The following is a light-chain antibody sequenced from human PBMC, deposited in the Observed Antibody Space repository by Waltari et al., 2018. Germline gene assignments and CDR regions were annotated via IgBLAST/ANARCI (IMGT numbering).Light chain of an antibody. Sequence: QSVLTQPPSVSGAPGQRVTIPCTGSGPNIGAGDEVHWYQHLPRAAPKLLIYGSTSRPLGVPARFFGSTSGTSASLAITGLQAEDEADYYCQSYDTSLSVVFGGGTKLTVL. J-gene: IGLJ3*02. CDR2: GST. CDR3: QSYDTSLSVV. V-gene: IGLV1-40*01. CDR1: GPNIGAGDE.